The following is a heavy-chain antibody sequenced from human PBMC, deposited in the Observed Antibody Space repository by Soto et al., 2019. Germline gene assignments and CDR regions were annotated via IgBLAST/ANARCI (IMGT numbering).Heavy chain of an antibody. CDR3: ARGRRDYYDSGDWVPLAY. J-gene: IGHJ4*02. D-gene: IGHD3-22*01. Sequence: QVQLVQSGAEVKKPGASVKVSCKASGYTFTNYDINWVRQATGQGLEWMGWMNPDSGDTRYAQEFQGRVTMTRDTSISTAYMELSSLRFEDTAVYYCARGRRDYYDSGDWVPLAYWGQGTLVIVSS. V-gene: IGHV1-8*01. CDR1: GYTFTNYD. CDR2: MNPDSGDT.